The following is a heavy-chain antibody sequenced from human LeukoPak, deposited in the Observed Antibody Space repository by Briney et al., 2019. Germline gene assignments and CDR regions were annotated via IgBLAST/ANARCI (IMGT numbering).Heavy chain of an antibody. CDR1: GYTFTGYY. D-gene: IGHD3-22*01. CDR3: ARAEYYDISGYLDY. Sequence: ASVTVSCKASGYTFTGYYMHWVRQAPGQGLEWMGWINPNSGGTNYAQKFQGRVTMTRDTSISTAYMELSRLRSDDTAVYYCARAEYYDISGYLDYWGQGTLVTVSS. CDR2: INPNSGGT. J-gene: IGHJ4*02. V-gene: IGHV1-2*02.